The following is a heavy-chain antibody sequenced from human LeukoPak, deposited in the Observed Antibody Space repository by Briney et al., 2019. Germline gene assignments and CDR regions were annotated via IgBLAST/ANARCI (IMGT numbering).Heavy chain of an antibody. D-gene: IGHD2-21*02. CDR2: IFPIFGTA. CDR1: GGTFSSYA. Sequence: GASVKVSCKASGGTFSSYAISWVRQAPGQGLEWRGRIFPIFGTANYAQKFQGRVTITADKSTSTAYMELSILRSEDTAVYYCARGPIVVVTAANFDYWGQGTLVTVSS. CDR3: ARGPIVVVTAANFDY. J-gene: IGHJ4*02. V-gene: IGHV1-69*06.